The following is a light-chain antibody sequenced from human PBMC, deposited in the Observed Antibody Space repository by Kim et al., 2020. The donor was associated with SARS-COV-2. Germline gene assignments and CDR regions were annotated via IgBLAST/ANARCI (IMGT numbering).Light chain of an antibody. CDR3: AAWDDSLKSWV. J-gene: IGLJ3*02. Sequence: GQRVTISCSGSSSNIGSHTVNWFQQLPGTAPKLLIYSSDQRPSGVPDRLSGSKSGTSASLAISGLQSEDEGAYYCAAWDDSLKSWVFGGGTKLTVL. V-gene: IGLV1-44*01. CDR2: SSD. CDR1: SSNIGSHT.